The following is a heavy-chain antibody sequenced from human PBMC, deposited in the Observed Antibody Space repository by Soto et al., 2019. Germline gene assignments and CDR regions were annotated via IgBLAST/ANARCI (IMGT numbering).Heavy chain of an antibody. J-gene: IGHJ3*01. CDR2: IYWDDDK. D-gene: IGHD1-26*01. Sequence: QITLKEAGPTLVKPTQTLTLTCTFSGFSLSSNGVAVGWIRQPTGEALEWLALIYWDDDKRYRASLKTRLNITKNTSNNQVVLTVTDMDPVDTATYYCAHAFGGTSWPNDAFDVWGQGTVVTVSS. CDR3: AHAFGGTSWPNDAFDV. CDR1: GFSLSSNGVA. V-gene: IGHV2-5*02.